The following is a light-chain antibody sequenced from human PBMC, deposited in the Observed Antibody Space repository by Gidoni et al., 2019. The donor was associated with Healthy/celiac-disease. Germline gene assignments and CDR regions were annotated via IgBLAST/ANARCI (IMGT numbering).Light chain of an antibody. V-gene: IGKV3-15*01. CDR1: QSVSSN. CDR3: QQYNNRGT. Sequence: EIVMTQSAATLSVSPGERATLSCRASQSVSSNLAWYQQKPGQAPRLLIYGASTRATGIPARFSGSGSGTEFTLTISSLQSEDFAVYYCQQYNNRGTFGQGTKLEIK. J-gene: IGKJ2*01. CDR2: GAS.